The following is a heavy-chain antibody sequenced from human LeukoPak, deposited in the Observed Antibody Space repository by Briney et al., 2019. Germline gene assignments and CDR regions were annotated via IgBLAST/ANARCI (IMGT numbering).Heavy chain of an antibody. V-gene: IGHV3-33*08. D-gene: IGHD3-22*01. CDR3: AGYDSSGYYHDAFDI. J-gene: IGHJ3*02. CDR2: IWYDGSEK. CDR1: GFTFSSYG. Sequence: GGSLRLSCAASGFTFSSYGMHWVRQAPGKGLEWVAVIWYDGSEKYYADSVKGRFTISRDNSKNTLYLQMNSLRAEDTAVYYCAGYDSSGYYHDAFDIWGQGTMVTVSS.